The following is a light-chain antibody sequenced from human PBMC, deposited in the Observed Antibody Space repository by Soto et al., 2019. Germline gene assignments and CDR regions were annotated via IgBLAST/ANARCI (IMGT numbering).Light chain of an antibody. V-gene: IGLV2-14*01. J-gene: IGLJ1*01. Sequence: QSALTQPASVSGSPGQSITISCTGTSSDVGDYNYVSWYQQHPGKAPKLMIYEVSNRPSGVSNRFSGSKSGNTASLTISGPQAEDEADYYCSSYSTSTTPGSVFGTGTKVTVL. CDR1: SSDVGDYNY. CDR3: SSYSTSTTPGSV. CDR2: EVS.